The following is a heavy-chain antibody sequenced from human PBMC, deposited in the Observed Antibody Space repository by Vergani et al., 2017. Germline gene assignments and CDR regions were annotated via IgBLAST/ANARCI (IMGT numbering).Heavy chain of an antibody. CDR1: TESISRYY. J-gene: IGHJ4*03. D-gene: IGHD5-24*01. CDR3: AKGPTSSRGYFGH. Sequence: QVQLQESGPGLVKPSETLSLTCSVSTESISRYYWSWIRQPAGKGLEWFGRVFSSGSTVYNPALKSRVCMSLETSKKQLSLNLTAVTAAYTAVYYCAKGPTSSRGYFGHWGQGTLVIVSS. CDR2: VFSSGST. V-gene: IGHV4-4*07.